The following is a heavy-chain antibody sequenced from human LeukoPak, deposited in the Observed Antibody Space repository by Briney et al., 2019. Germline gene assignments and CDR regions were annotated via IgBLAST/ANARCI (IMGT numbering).Heavy chain of an antibody. CDR3: ARGSGLQVPERYYYYYMDV. Sequence: ASVKVSCKASGYTFTSYAISWVRQAPGQGLEWMGWISTYNGNTNYAQKFQGRVTITTDESTSTAYMELSSLRSEDTAVYYCARGSGLQVPERYYYYYMDVWGKGTTVTVSS. CDR2: ISTYNGNT. D-gene: IGHD4-11*01. V-gene: IGHV1-18*01. J-gene: IGHJ6*03. CDR1: GYTFTSYA.